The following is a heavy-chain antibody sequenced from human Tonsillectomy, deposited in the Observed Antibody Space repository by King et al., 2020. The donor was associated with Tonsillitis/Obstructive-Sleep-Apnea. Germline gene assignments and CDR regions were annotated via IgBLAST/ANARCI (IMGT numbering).Heavy chain of an antibody. V-gene: IGHV3-74*01. Sequence: VQLVESGGGLVQPGGSLRLSCAASGFTFSSYWMHWVRQAPGKGLVWVSRINSDGSSTSYADSVKGRFTISRDNAENTLYLQMNSLRAEDTAVYYCARGFYDSSGYYYVDYWGQGTLVTVSS. CDR1: GFTFSSYW. CDR2: INSDGSST. D-gene: IGHD3-22*01. J-gene: IGHJ4*02. CDR3: ARGFYDSSGYYYVDY.